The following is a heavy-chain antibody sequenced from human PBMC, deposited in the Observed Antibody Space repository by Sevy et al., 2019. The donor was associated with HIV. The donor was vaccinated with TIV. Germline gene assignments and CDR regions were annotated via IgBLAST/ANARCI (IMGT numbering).Heavy chain of an antibody. CDR2: ISPHNGDT. J-gene: IGHJ4*02. CDR3: ARAFCSGGRCYSLAY. V-gene: IGHV1-18*01. Sequence: ALVKVSCKVSGYTFSTYRITWVRQAPGQGLEWMGWISPHNGDTNYARKLQGKVSMTTDTSTTTAYMELRGLTSDDTALYYCARAFCSGGRCYSLAYWGQGTLVTVSS. D-gene: IGHD2-15*01. CDR1: GYTFSTYR.